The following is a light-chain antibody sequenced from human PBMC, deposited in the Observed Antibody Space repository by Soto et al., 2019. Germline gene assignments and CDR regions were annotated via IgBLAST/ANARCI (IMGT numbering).Light chain of an antibody. CDR2: GAY. J-gene: IGKJ2*01. CDR3: HQYGSTPLYT. V-gene: IGKV3-20*01. CDR1: QSVSSNY. Sequence: EIVLTQSPGTLSLSPGERATLSCRASQSVSSNYVAWYQQKPGQAPRLIIYGAYSRATDIPNRFSGSGSWTEFTITISRLEPADFAVDYCHQYGSTPLYTFGQGTKLEIK.